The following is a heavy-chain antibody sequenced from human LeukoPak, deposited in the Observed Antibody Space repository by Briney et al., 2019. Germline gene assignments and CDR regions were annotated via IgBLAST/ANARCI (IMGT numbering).Heavy chain of an antibody. D-gene: IGHD3-22*01. V-gene: IGHV1-69*13. CDR2: IIPIFGTA. CDR1: GGTFSSYA. CDR3: ARGANYYDSSGHVGGFDY. J-gene: IGHJ4*02. Sequence: ASVKVSCKASGGTFSSYAISWVRQAPGQGLEWMGGIIPIFGTANYAQKFQGRVTITADESTSTAYMELSSLRSEDTAVYYCARGANYYDSSGHVGGFDYWGQGTLVTVSS.